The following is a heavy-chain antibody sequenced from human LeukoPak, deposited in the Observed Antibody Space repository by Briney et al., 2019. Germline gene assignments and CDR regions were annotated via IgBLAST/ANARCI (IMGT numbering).Heavy chain of an antibody. CDR1: GGSISSSSYY. D-gene: IGHD2-8*02. CDR3: ASLPRAYDLVDY. V-gene: IGHV4-39*07. J-gene: IGHJ4*02. Sequence: SETLSLTCTVSGGSISSSSYYWGWIRQPPGKGLEWIGSIYYSGSTYYNPSLKSRVTISVDTSKNQFSLKLSSVTAADTAVYYCASLPRAYDLVDYWGQGTLVTVSS. CDR2: IYYSGST.